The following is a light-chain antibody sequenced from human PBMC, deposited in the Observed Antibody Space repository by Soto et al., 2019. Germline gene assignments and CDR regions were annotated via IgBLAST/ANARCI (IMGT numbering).Light chain of an antibody. Sequence: QSVLTQPASVSGSPGQSIAISCTGSSSDVGFYNYISWYQQHPGKVPKLIIYEVTNRPSGVSNRFSGSKSGNTASLTISGLQDEDEADYYCCSYTTSSTRVFGTGTKVTV. CDR2: EVT. J-gene: IGLJ1*01. CDR3: CSYTTSSTRV. CDR1: SSDVGFYNY. V-gene: IGLV2-14*01.